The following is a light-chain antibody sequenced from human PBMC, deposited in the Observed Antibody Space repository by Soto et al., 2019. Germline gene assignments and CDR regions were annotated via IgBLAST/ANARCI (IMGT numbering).Light chain of an antibody. Sequence: DIQMTQSPSTLSASVGDRVTITCRASQSISSWLTWYQQKAGQAPKLLIYKASIVESGVPSRFSGSGSGTEFTLTISSLQPDDSATSYCQRYSYFATFGRGTRVEVK. J-gene: IGKJ1*01. CDR3: QRYSYFAT. CDR1: QSISSW. V-gene: IGKV1-5*03. CDR2: KAS.